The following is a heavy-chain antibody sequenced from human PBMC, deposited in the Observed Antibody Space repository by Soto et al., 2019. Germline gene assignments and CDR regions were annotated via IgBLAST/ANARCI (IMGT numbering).Heavy chain of an antibody. J-gene: IGHJ4*02. CDR1: GGSISSSSYY. CDR3: ARLYLYYGSGSPPKDY. D-gene: IGHD3-10*01. Sequence: QLQLQESGPGLVKPSETLSLTCTVSGGSISSSSYYWGWIRQPPGKGLEWIGSIYYSGSTYYNPSLKSRVTISVDTSKNQFSLKLSSVTAADTAVYYCARLYLYYGSGSPPKDYWGQGTLVTVSS. CDR2: IYYSGST. V-gene: IGHV4-39*01.